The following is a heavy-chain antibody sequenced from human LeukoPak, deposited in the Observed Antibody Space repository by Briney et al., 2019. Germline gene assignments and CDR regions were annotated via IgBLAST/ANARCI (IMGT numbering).Heavy chain of an antibody. V-gene: IGHV4-34*01. CDR2: INHSGST. J-gene: IGHJ5*02. CDR3: ASARMEAPAPLDP. D-gene: IGHD1-1*01. Sequence: SETLSLTCAVYGGSFSGYYWSWIRQPPGKGLEWIGEINHSGSTNYNPSLKSRVTISVDTSKNQFSLKLSSVTAADTAVYNCASARMEAPAPLDPWGQGTLVTVSS. CDR1: GGSFSGYY.